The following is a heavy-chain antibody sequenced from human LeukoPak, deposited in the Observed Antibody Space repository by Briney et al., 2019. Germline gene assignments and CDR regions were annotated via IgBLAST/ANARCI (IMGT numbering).Heavy chain of an antibody. J-gene: IGHJ6*03. CDR3: ARESYGGYSGYVIYYMDV. CDR2: INWNGGST. CDR1: GFTLDDYG. V-gene: IGHV3-20*04. Sequence: GGSLRLSCAASGFTLDDYGMSWVRQAPGKGLEWVSGINWNGGSTGYADSVKGRFTISRDNAKNSLYLQMNSLRAEDTALYYCARESYGGYSGYVIYYMDVWGKGTTVTVSS. D-gene: IGHD5-12*01.